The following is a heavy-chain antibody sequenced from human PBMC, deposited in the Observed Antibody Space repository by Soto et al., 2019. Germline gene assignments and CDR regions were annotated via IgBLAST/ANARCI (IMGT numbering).Heavy chain of an antibody. CDR1: GFTFSRFW. CDR3: TRDPGAYSSTWSFYFDS. CDR2: INTDGSST. Sequence: EVQLVESGGGLVQPGGSLRLSCAASGFTFSRFWMHWVRQAPGKGLVWVSRINTDGSSTTYADSVKGRFTISRDNAKNTLYLQMDGLRAEDTGVYYCTRDPGAYSSTWSFYFDSWGQGTLVTVSS. D-gene: IGHD6-13*01. V-gene: IGHV3-74*01. J-gene: IGHJ4*02.